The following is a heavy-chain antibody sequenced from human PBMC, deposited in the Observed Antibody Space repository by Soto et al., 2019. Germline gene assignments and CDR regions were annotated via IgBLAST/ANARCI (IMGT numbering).Heavy chain of an antibody. CDR3: ARSQGGSSSLDIYYYYYYGMDV. CDR2: IIPIFGTA. D-gene: IGHD2-15*01. J-gene: IGHJ6*02. CDR1: GGTFSSYA. Sequence: QVQLVQSGAEVKKPGSSVKVSCKAPGGTFSSYAISWVRQAPGQGLEWMGGIIPIFGTAKYAQTFQGRVTITADDSTSTGYMELSSLRSEDTAVYYCARSQGGSSSLDIYYYYYYGMDVWGQGTTVTVSS. V-gene: IGHV1-69*01.